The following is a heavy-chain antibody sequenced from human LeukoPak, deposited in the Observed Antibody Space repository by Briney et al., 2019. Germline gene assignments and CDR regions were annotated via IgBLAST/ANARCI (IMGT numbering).Heavy chain of an antibody. CDR2: ITSSSSYT. V-gene: IGHV3-21*01. Sequence: GGSLRPSCAASGFTFSTYNMNWVRQAPGKGLEWVSSITSSSSYTFYADSVRGRFTISRDNAKNSLYLQMNSLRAEDTAIYYCARDPYNGGYGASYYYYMDVWGKGTTVTVSS. CDR3: ARDPYNGGYGASYYYYMDV. D-gene: IGHD1-26*01. CDR1: GFTFSTYN. J-gene: IGHJ6*03.